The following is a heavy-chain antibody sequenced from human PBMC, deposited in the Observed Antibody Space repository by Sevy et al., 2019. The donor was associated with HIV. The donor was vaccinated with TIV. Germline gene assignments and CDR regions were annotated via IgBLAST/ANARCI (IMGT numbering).Heavy chain of an antibody. CDR3: ARPRANYVDHYFFYAMDV. J-gene: IGHJ6*02. CDR2: ISYDGSDK. D-gene: IGHD4-17*01. V-gene: IGHV3-30-3*01. CDR1: GFAFSNYYA. Sequence: GGSLRLSCAASGFAFSNYYAMHWVRQAPGKGLEWVALISYDGSDKYYADSVKGRFTGSRDNFKNTLFLQMNSLTTEDTAVYYCARPRANYVDHYFFYAMDVWGQGTTVTVSS.